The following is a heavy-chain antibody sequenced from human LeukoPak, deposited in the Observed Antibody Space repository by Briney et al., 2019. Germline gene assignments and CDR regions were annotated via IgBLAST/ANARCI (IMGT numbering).Heavy chain of an antibody. D-gene: IGHD2-15*01. Sequence: SETLSLTCAVYGGSFSGYYWSWIRQPPGKGLEWIGEINHSGSTNYNPSLKSRVTISVDTSKNQFSLKLSSVTAADTAVYYCARRGRLDYYYYGMDVWGQGTTVTVSS. J-gene: IGHJ6*02. CDR3: ARRGRLDYYYYGMDV. CDR2: INHSGST. CDR1: GGSFSGYY. V-gene: IGHV4-34*01.